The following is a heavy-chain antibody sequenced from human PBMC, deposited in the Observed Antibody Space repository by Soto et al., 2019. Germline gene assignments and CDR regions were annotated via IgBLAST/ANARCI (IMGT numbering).Heavy chain of an antibody. J-gene: IGHJ6*02. CDR2: ISSSGSTI. D-gene: IGHD6-13*01. Sequence: EVQLVESGGGLVQPGGSLRLSCATSGFTFSSYEMNWVRQAPGKGLEWVSYISSSGSTIYYADSVKGRFTISRDNAKNSLYRQMDSLRAEDTAVYYCARDQEAGSFFPYYYGMDVWGQGTTVTVSS. CDR1: GFTFSSYE. CDR3: ARDQEAGSFFPYYYGMDV. V-gene: IGHV3-48*03.